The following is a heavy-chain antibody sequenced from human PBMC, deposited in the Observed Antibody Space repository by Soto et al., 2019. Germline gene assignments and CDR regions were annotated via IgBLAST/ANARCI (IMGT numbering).Heavy chain of an antibody. J-gene: IGHJ4*02. CDR3: AHRILRTVFGLVTTTAIYFDF. CDR1: GFSLTTSGVG. V-gene: IGHV2-5*02. CDR2: IYWDDDK. D-gene: IGHD3-3*01. Sequence: QITLNESGPTVVKPAETLTLTCTFSGFSLTTSGVGVGWIRQSTGKAPEWLALIYWDDDKRYSASLKSRLTITKDTSKNHVVLTMASVDPADTATYYCAHRILRTVFGLVTTTAIYFDFWGQGTPVVVSS.